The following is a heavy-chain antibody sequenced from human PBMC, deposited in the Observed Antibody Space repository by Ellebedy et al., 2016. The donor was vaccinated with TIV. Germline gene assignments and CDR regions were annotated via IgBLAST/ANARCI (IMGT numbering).Heavy chain of an antibody. V-gene: IGHV3-33*01. J-gene: IGHJ6*02. Sequence: GESLKISCAASGFTFSSYGMHWVRQAPGKGLEWVAVIWYDGSNKYYADSVKGRFTISRDNSKNTLYLQMNSLRAEDTAVYYCAREEDGMDVWGQGTTVTVSS. CDR3: AREEDGMDV. CDR1: GFTFSSYG. CDR2: IWYDGSNK.